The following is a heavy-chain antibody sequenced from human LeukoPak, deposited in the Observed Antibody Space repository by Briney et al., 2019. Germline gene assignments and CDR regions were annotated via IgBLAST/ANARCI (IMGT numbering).Heavy chain of an antibody. V-gene: IGHV3-23*01. CDR3: VQEGPRGLAFDI. Sequence: GGSLRLSCEASGVTFSSYVMSWVRQAPGKRPGWVSGISGSGGGTYYADSVKGRFAISRDNSKNTLYLQMNSLRAEDTAVYYCVQEGPRGLAFDIWGQGTKVTVSS. CDR2: ISGSGGGT. J-gene: IGHJ3*02. CDR1: GVTFSSYV.